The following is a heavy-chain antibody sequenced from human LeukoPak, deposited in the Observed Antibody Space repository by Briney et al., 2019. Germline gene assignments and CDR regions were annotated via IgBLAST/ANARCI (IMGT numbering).Heavy chain of an antibody. CDR3: ARDQTPFY. CDR2: IYKSAIT. D-gene: IGHD2-15*01. CDR1: GFTVSSNY. V-gene: IGHV3-53*01. J-gene: IGHJ4*02. Sequence: PGGSLRLSCAASGFTVSSNYMTRVRQAPGKGLEWVSVIYKSAITYYADTVRGRFTISRDNPKNTLYLQMNSLRDEDTAVYYCARDQTPFYWGQGSLVTVSS.